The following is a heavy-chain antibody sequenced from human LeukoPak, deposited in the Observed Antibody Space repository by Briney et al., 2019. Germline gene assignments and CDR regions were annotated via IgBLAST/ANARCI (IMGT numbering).Heavy chain of an antibody. J-gene: IGHJ4*02. CDR1: GGTISSYY. Sequence: SETLSLTCTVSGGTISSYYWSWIRQPPGKGLEWIGYIYYSGSTNYNPSLESRVTISVDTSRTQFSLKLSSVTAADTAVYYCTRSRVAAAAPYYFDYWGQGTLVTVSS. V-gene: IGHV4-59*01. CDR2: IYYSGST. CDR3: TRSRVAAAAPYYFDY. D-gene: IGHD6-13*01.